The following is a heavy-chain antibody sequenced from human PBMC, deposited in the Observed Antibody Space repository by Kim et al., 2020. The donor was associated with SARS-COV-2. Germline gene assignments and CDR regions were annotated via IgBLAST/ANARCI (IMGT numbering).Heavy chain of an antibody. J-gene: IGHJ6*01. V-gene: IGHV4-34*01. CDR1: GGSFSGYY. D-gene: IGHD1-20*01. CDR2: INHSGST. CDR3: ARGRPTRTSRITGTTVYYG. Sequence: SETLSLTCAVYGGSFSGYYWSWIRQPPGKGLEWIGEINHSGSTNYNPSLKSRVTISVDTSKNQFSLKLSSVTAADTAVYYCARGRPTRTSRITGTTVYYG.